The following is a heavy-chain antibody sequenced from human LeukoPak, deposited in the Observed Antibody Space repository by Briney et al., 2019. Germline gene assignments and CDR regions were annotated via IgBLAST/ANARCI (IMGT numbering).Heavy chain of an antibody. CDR1: GFTVSSNY. D-gene: IGHD3-16*01. CDR3: ARDPQADGGVD. Sequence: PGGSLRLSCAASGFTVSSNYVSWVRQAPGKGLEWVSVIYSGGSTYYADSVKGRFTISRDNSKNTLYLQMNSLRAEDTAVYYCARDPQADGGVDWGQGTLVTVSS. CDR2: IYSGGST. J-gene: IGHJ4*02. V-gene: IGHV3-53*01.